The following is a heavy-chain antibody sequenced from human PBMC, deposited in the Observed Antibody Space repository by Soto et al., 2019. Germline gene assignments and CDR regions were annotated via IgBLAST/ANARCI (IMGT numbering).Heavy chain of an antibody. CDR1: GGSIRSNIYY. CDR3: ARQHYYDSSGYYTWS. J-gene: IGHJ4*02. V-gene: IGHV4-39*01. Sequence: SETLSLTCSVSGGSIRSNIYYWAWIRQPPGKGLEWIATVHYSGSTYYTPSLKNRVTISADTSKNQFSLRLNSVTAADTAVYYCARQHYYDSSGYYTWSWGQGTLVTVS. D-gene: IGHD3-22*01. CDR2: VHYSGST.